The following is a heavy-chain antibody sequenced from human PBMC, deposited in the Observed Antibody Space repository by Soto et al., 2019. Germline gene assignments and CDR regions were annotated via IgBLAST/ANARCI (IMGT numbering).Heavy chain of an antibody. CDR3: ARAYHATKGYSLDP. CDR1: GGSISNYY. J-gene: IGHJ5*02. D-gene: IGHD2-8*01. CDR2: SYLGGSI. V-gene: IGHV4-59*01. Sequence: PSETLSPTCTVCGGSISNYYYTWIRQTPGKGLEWIGYSYLGGSINYHPSFKSRVIISVVTSKNHFSVRLSSVNAADTAVYYCARAYHATKGYSLDPWGLGTLVTVSS.